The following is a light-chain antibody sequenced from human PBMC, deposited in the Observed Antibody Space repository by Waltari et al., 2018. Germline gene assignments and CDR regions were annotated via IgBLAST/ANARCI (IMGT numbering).Light chain of an antibody. Sequence: QSALTQPPSASGSPGQSVTIPCPATSDYGGGYNHFSWYQQHPGKAPKFLIYQVSTRPSGVPDRFSGSKSGNTASLTVAGLQAEDEADYYCSSFAGSNAVLFGGGTKLTVL. CDR1: SDYGGGYNH. V-gene: IGLV2-8*01. J-gene: IGLJ2*01. CDR3: SSFAGSNAVL. CDR2: QVS.